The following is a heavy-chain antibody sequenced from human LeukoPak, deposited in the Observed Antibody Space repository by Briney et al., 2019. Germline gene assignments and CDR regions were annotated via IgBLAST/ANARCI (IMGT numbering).Heavy chain of an antibody. Sequence: GGSLRLSCAASGFTFSSYAMSWVRQAPEKGLEWVSTISGSGASTYYADSVKGRFTISRDNSKNTLYLQVNSLRAEDTAVFYCAKVLGYCSGGSCYHYFDYWGQGTLVTVSS. D-gene: IGHD2-15*01. V-gene: IGHV3-23*01. J-gene: IGHJ4*02. CDR3: AKVLGYCSGGSCYHYFDY. CDR2: ISGSGAST. CDR1: GFTFSSYA.